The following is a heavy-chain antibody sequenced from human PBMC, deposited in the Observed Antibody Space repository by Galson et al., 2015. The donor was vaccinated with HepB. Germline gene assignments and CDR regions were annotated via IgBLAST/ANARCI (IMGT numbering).Heavy chain of an antibody. CDR2: IKTKIEDETT. J-gene: IGHJ4*02. V-gene: IGHV3-15*01. CDR1: GFTFSNAW. Sequence: SLRLSCAASGFTFSNAWMSWVRQAPRMGQEWVGRIKTKIEDETTDYAAPVKGRFIISRDDAKTTLYLQMNSLKIEDTAVYYCTTTKVSGSYSTYWGQGTLVTVSS. CDR3: TTTKVSGSYSTY. D-gene: IGHD3-10*01.